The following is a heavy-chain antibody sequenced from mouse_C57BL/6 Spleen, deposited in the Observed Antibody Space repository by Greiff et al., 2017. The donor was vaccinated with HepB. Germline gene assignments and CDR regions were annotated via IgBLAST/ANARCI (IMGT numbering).Heavy chain of an antibody. J-gene: IGHJ1*03. CDR1: GYAFSSYW. V-gene: IGHV1-80*01. CDR3: ARLTGGAYWYVDV. Sequence: VQLQQSGAELVKPGASVKISCKASGYAFSSYWMNWVKQRPGKGLEWIGQIYPGDGDTNYNGKFKGKATLTADKSSSTAYMQLSSLTSEDSAVYFCARLTGGAYWYVDVWGTGTTVTVSS. D-gene: IGHD4-1*01. CDR2: IYPGDGDT.